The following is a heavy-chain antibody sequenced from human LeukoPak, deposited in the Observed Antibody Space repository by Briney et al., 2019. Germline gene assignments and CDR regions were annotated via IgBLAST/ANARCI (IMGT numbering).Heavy chain of an antibody. CDR3: ARVATYDILTGYYIDY. D-gene: IGHD3-9*01. CDR1: GGSFSGYY. J-gene: IGHJ4*02. Sequence: PSETLSLTCAVYGGSFSGYYWSWIRQPPGKGLEWIGEINHSGSTNYNPSLKSRVTISRDNAKNSLYLQMNSLRAEDTAVYYCARVATYDILTGYYIDYWGQGTLVTVSS. V-gene: IGHV4-34*01. CDR2: INHSGST.